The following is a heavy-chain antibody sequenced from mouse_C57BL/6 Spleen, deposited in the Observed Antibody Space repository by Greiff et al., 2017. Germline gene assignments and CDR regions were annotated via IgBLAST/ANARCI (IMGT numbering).Heavy chain of an antibody. V-gene: IGHV1-81*01. D-gene: IGHD2-4*01. CDR2: IYPRSGNT. CDR3: AREGYDYDGEAYYYAMDY. J-gene: IGHJ4*01. Sequence: QVQLQQSGAELARPGASVKLSCKASGYTFTSYGISWVKQRTGQGLEWIGEIYPRSGNTYYNEKFKGKATLTADKSSSTAYMELRSLTSEDSAVYLCAREGYDYDGEAYYYAMDYWGQGTSVTVSS. CDR1: GYTFTSYG.